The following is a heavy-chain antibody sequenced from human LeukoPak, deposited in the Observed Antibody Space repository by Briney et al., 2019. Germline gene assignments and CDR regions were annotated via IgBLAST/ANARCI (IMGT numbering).Heavy chain of an antibody. CDR2: IYSGGTT. CDR1: AFTFSSYS. J-gene: IGHJ4*02. V-gene: IGHV3-53*01. CDR3: ARRAGGYSHPYDY. Sequence: GGSLRLSCAASAFTFSSYSMNWVRQAPGKGLEWVSLIYSGGTTYYADSVKGRFTISRDNSKNTLYLQMNSLRAEDTAVYYCARRAGGYSHPYDYWGQGILVTVSS. D-gene: IGHD4-23*01.